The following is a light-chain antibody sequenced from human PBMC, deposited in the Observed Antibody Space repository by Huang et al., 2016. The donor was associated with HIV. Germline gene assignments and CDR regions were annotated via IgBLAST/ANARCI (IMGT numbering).Light chain of an antibody. Sequence: DIQVTQSPSSLSASVGDRVTITCRASQTISTYLHWYHQKPGKAPKLLIYAASTLQSVVPSRFSGSGSGTDFTLTISSLQSEDLGTYYCQQSYSAPMYTFGQGTKLEIK. CDR3: QQSYSAPMYT. CDR2: AAS. V-gene: IGKV1-39*01. J-gene: IGKJ2*01. CDR1: QTISTY.